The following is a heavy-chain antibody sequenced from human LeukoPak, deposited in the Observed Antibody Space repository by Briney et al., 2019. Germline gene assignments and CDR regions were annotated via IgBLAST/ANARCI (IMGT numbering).Heavy chain of an antibody. CDR2: IYHSGST. V-gene: IGHV4-30-2*01. CDR3: ARRPVYEGGLDY. Sequence: PSETLSLTCAVSGGSISSGGYSWRWIRQPPGKGLEWIGYIYHSGSTYYNPSLKSRVTISVDRSKNQFSLKLSSVTAADTAVYYCARRPVYEGGLDYWGQGTLVTVSS. D-gene: IGHD2/OR15-2a*01. J-gene: IGHJ4*02. CDR1: GGSISSGGYS.